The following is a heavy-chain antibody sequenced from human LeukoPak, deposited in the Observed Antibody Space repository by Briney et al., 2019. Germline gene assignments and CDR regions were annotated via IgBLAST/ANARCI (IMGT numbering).Heavy chain of an antibody. CDR3: ARYGRSSYGMDV. Sequence: PGESLKISCKGFGYIFTTSWVGWVRQMPGKGLEWMGFIYPGDSDTRYSPSFQGQVTISADKSISTAYLHWSSLKASDTAMYCCARYGRSSYGMDVWGQGTTVSVSS. D-gene: IGHD4-17*01. V-gene: IGHV5-51*01. CDR2: IYPGDSDT. CDR1: GYIFTTSW. J-gene: IGHJ6*02.